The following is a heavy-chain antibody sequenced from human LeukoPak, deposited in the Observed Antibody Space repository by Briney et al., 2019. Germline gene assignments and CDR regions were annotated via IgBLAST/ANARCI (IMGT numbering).Heavy chain of an antibody. CDR3: AKEELYYYGSGTYYTLAPFDY. Sequence: QPGGSLRLSCEASGYIFSSYAMSWVRQAPGKGLEWVSVISNSGATTDYADSVKGRFTISRDNPKNTLSLQMNSLRAEDTAVYYCAKEELYYYGSGTYYTLAPFDYWGQGTLVTVSS. V-gene: IGHV3-23*01. D-gene: IGHD3-10*01. CDR1: GYIFSSYA. J-gene: IGHJ4*02. CDR2: ISNSGATT.